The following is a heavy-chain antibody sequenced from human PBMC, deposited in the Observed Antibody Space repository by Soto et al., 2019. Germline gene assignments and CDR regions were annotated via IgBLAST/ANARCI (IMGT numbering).Heavy chain of an antibody. J-gene: IGHJ5*02. V-gene: IGHV3-72*01. CDR2: PRDRASGYST. CDR3: VRDTYFSDSSGYTRCFDH. D-gene: IGHD3-22*01. Sequence: PGGSLRLACTASGFILRDSYIDWVRQAPGKGLEWVGRPRDRASGYSTIYAASVKGRFATSRDDSNNLVYLEMNSLTTEDTAVYYCVRDTYFSDSSGYTRCFDHWGQGTLVTVSS. CDR1: GFILRDSY.